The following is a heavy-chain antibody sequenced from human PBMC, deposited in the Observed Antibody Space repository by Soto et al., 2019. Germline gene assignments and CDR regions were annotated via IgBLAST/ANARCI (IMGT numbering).Heavy chain of an antibody. CDR1: GGSISNYF. J-gene: IGHJ6*03. V-gene: IGHV4-59*01. CDR3: ARGPETYYMDV. CDR2: IFNSGST. Sequence: QVQLQESGPGLVKSSETLSLTCRVSGGSISNYFWSWIRQPPGKGLEWIGYIFNSGSTIYSPSLKSRVTLTLDTSKNQFSLRLGSVTVADTAIYYCARGPETYYMDVWGQGTTVTVSS.